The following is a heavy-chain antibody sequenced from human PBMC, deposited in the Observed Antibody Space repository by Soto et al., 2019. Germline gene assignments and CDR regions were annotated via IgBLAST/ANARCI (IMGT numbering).Heavy chain of an antibody. CDR3: ARGLHCSGGSCVFDY. CDR1: GFTFSSYS. J-gene: IGHJ4*02. D-gene: IGHD2-15*01. Sequence: EVQLVESGGGLVKPGGSLRLSCAASGFTFSSYSMNWVRQAPGKGLEWVSSISSSSSYIYYADSVKGRFTISRDNAKNSLYLQINRRRVEDTAVYYCARGLHCSGGSCVFDYWGQGTLVTVSS. CDR2: ISSSSSYI. V-gene: IGHV3-21*01.